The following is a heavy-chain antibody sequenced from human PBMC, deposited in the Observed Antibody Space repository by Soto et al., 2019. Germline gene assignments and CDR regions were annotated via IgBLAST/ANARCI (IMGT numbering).Heavy chain of an antibody. J-gene: IGHJ4*02. D-gene: IGHD6-19*01. Sequence: ASVKVSCNASGYTFTSYAMHWVRQAPGQRLEWMGWINAGNGNTKYSQKFQGRVTITRDTSASTAYMELSSLRSEDTAVYYCARTYSSGWYVPPPFDYWGQGTLVTVSS. CDR2: INAGNGNT. CDR3: ARTYSSGWYVPPPFDY. V-gene: IGHV1-3*01. CDR1: GYTFTSYA.